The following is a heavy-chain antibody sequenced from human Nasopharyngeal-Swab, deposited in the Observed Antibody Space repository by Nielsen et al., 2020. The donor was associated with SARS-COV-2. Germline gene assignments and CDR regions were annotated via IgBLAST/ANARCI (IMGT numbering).Heavy chain of an antibody. D-gene: IGHD3-3*01. CDR1: GDSVSSHSAG. V-gene: IGHV6-1*01. CDR3: ARGRDFSFDS. J-gene: IGHJ4*02. Sequence: SQTLSLTGAISGDSVSSHSAGWNWIRQSPSRGLEWLGRTLYRSKWYNDYAKSVKSRIAVNPDTSKNQFSLQLNSVTPEDTAVYYCARGRDFSFDSWGQGTLVTASS. CDR2: TLYRSKWYN.